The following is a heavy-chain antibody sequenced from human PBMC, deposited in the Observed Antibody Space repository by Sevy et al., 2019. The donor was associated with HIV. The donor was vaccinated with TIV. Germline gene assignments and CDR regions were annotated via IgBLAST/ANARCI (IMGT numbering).Heavy chain of an antibody. CDR2: IKEDGSER. Sequence: GGSLRLSCAAFGFTFNMYWMTWVRQVPGKGLEWVANIKEDGSERNYPDSVKGGFTISRDNAKESLYLQINRLRAEDTAVYYCARHCSGGSCYSLLPHYYYGMDVWGQGTTVTVSS. CDR1: GFTFNMYW. J-gene: IGHJ6*02. V-gene: IGHV3-7*01. D-gene: IGHD2-15*01. CDR3: ARHCSGGSCYSLLPHYYYGMDV.